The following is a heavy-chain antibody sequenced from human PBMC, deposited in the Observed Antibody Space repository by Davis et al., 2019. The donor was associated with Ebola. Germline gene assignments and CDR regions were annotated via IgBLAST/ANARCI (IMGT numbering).Heavy chain of an antibody. CDR1: GGSFSSHP. CDR3: AREFDGGNYYFDY. Sequence: SVKVSCKTSGGSFSSHPISWVRQAPRQGLEWMGGIIPIFDTPHYAQKFQGRITITADASTSTAYIELSSLRSEDTATYFCAREFDGGNYYFDYWGPGTPVTVSS. CDR2: IIPIFDTP. J-gene: IGHJ4*02. V-gene: IGHV1-69*13. D-gene: IGHD3-16*01.